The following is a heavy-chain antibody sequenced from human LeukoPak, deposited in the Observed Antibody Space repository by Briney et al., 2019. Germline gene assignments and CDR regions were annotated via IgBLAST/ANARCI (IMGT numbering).Heavy chain of an antibody. J-gene: IGHJ4*02. CDR1: GFTFSSYS. V-gene: IGHV3-21*01. Sequence: GGSLRLSCAASGFTFSSYSMNWVRQAPGKGLEWVSSISSSSSYIYYADSVKGRFTISRDNAKNSLYLQMNSLRAEDTAVYYCAGSLSYDSSGYPYYFDYWGQGTLVTVSS. CDR3: AGSLSYDSSGYPYYFDY. CDR2: ISSSSSYI. D-gene: IGHD3-22*01.